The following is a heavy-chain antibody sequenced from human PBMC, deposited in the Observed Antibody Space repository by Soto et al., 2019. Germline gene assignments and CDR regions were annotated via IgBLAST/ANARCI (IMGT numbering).Heavy chain of an antibody. CDR2: IDWDDDK. D-gene: IGHD6-19*01. Sequence: SGPTLVNPTQTLTLTCTFSGFSLSTSGMRVSWIRQPPGKALEWLARIDWDDDKFYSTSLKTRLTISKDTSKNQVVLTMTNIDPVDTATYYCARIRLVGGLYYFDYWGQGTLVTVSS. V-gene: IGHV2-70*04. CDR1: GFSLSTSGMR. J-gene: IGHJ4*02. CDR3: ARIRLVGGLYYFDY.